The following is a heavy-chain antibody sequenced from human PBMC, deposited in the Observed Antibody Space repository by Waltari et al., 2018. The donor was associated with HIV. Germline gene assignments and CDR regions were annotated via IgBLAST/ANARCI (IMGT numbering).Heavy chain of an antibody. D-gene: IGHD5-18*01. J-gene: IGHJ4*02. Sequence: EVQLVESGGDLVQPGGSLRLSCAASGSSFSSYSMNWVRQAPGKGLEWISYISNSGNTIDYADSVKGRFTISRDNAKNSLSLQMHSLRAEDTAVYYCARARGYSYGYEDYWGQGALVTVSS. V-gene: IGHV3-48*04. CDR2: ISNSGNTI. CDR3: ARARGYSYGYEDY. CDR1: GSSFSSYS.